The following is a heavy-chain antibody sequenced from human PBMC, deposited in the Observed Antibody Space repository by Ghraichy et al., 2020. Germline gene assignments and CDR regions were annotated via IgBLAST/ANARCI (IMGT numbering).Heavy chain of an antibody. J-gene: IGHJ1*01. Sequence: ETLSLTCTVSGGSISSSSYYWGWIRQPPGKGLEWIGSIYYSGSTYYNPSLKSRVTISVDTSKNQFSLKLSSVTAADTAVYYCATTYYDFWSGYSHKYFQHWGQGTLVTVSS. CDR3: ATTYYDFWSGYSHKYFQH. CDR2: IYYSGST. V-gene: IGHV4-39*01. CDR1: GGSISSSSYY. D-gene: IGHD3-3*01.